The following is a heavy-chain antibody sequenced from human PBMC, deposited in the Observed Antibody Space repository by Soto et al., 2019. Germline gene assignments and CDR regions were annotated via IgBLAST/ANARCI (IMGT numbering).Heavy chain of an antibody. D-gene: IGHD3-10*01. J-gene: IGHJ4*02. V-gene: IGHV3-15*07. CDR2: IKSKADGGAI. CDR3: TTYVLPWFGEFLWAAY. CDR1: GFTFNNAW. Sequence: EVQLVESGGGLVEPGGTLRLSCAASGFTFNNAWMNWVRQAPGKGLEWVGRIKSKADGGAIDYAAPVKGRITISRDDSQNTLYLEMHSLTTEDAAVYYCTTYVLPWFGEFLWAAYWGQGILVTVSS.